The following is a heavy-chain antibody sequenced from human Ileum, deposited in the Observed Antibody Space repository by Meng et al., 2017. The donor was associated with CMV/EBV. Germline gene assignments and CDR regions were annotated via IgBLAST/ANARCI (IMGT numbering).Heavy chain of an antibody. J-gene: IGHJ4*02. CDR2: INFGATNI. Sequence: GESLKISCVASGFTFSPYEFDWVRQAPGKGLEWLAHINFGATNIYHADSVKGRFTISRDDAKSSLYLDMSSLRADDTAVYYCARELTATWEPFDYWGRGTLVTVSS. CDR3: ARELTATWEPFDY. V-gene: IGHV3-48*03. D-gene: IGHD1-26*01. CDR1: GFTFSPYE.